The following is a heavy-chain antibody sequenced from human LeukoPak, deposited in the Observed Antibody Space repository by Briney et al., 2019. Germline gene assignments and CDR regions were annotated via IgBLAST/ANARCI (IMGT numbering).Heavy chain of an antibody. CDR2: IKSKTDGGTS. D-gene: IGHD1-26*01. V-gene: IGHV3-15*01. Sequence: PGGSLRLSCTTSGFIFGDDAMSWFRQAPGKGLEWVGRIKSKTDGGTSDYAAPVQGRFTISRDDSKNTLYLQMNSLKIGDTAVYYCATDPGEWEPIWGQGTMVTVSS. CDR3: ATDPGEWEPI. J-gene: IGHJ3*02. CDR1: GFIFGDDA.